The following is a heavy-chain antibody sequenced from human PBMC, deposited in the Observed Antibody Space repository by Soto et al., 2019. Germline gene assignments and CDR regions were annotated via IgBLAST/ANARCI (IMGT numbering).Heavy chain of an antibody. D-gene: IGHD6-13*01. CDR3: ARVGAAAGNWHYYYGMDV. V-gene: IGHV3-48*02. CDR2: ISSSSSTI. Sequence: GGSLRLSCAASGFTFSSYSMNWVRQAPGKGLEWVSYISSSSSTIYYADSVKGRFTISRDNAKNSLYLQMNSLRDEDTAVYYCARVGAAAGNWHYYYGMDVWGQGTTVTVSS. CDR1: GFTFSSYS. J-gene: IGHJ6*02.